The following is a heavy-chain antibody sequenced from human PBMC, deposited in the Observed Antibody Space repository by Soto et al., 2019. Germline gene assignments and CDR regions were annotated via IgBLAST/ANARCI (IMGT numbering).Heavy chain of an antibody. Sequence: EVQLEESGGSLVQPGRSLRLSCAASGFTFYDYAMYWVRQVLGKGLEWVSSISWNSGNIGYADSVKGRFTTSRDNAENSLYLQMNSLRPEDTALYYCVRSKGGYSYGTPFDYWGQGTLVTVSS. J-gene: IGHJ4*02. CDR3: VRSKGGYSYGTPFDY. V-gene: IGHV3-9*01. CDR1: GFTFYDYA. CDR2: ISWNSGNI. D-gene: IGHD5-18*01.